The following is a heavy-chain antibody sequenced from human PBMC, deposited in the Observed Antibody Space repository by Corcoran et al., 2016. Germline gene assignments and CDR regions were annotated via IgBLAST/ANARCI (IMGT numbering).Heavy chain of an antibody. CDR2: IYPGDSDT. J-gene: IGHJ4*02. Sequence: EVQLVQSGAEVKKPGESLKISCKGSGYTFTSYWIGWVRQMPGEGLEWMGVIYPGDSDTRYSPSFQGQVTISADKSINTAYLQWSSLKASDTARYYWARHASGPWSRFDYRGQGTLVTVSS. CDR3: ARHASGPWSRFDY. CDR1: GYTFTSYW. V-gene: IGHV5-51*01. D-gene: IGHD6-25*01.